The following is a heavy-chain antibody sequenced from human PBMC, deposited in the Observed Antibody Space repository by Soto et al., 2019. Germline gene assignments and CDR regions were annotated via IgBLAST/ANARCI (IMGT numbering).Heavy chain of an antibody. J-gene: IGHJ6*02. V-gene: IGHV4-59*01. Sequence: QVQLQESGPGLVKPSETLSLTCTVSGGSISSYYWCWIRQPPGKGLEWIGYSYYSGSTTYNPSLKSRVTISVDTSKNQFSLKLSSVTAADTAVYYCARTPHIESSMDVWGQGTTVTVSS. D-gene: IGHD6-6*01. CDR3: ARTPHIESSMDV. CDR2: SYYSGST. CDR1: GGSISSYY.